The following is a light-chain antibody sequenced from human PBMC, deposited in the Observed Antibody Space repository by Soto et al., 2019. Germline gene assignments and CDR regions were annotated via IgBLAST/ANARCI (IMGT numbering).Light chain of an antibody. Sequence: QSVLTQPPSVSAAPGQKVTISCSGSSSNIGNNYVSWYQHLPGTAPKLLIYEDNKRPSGIPDRFSGSKSGTSATLDITGLQTGDEADYYCGTWDSSLSASYVFATGTKVTVL. V-gene: IGLV1-51*02. CDR3: GTWDSSLSASYV. J-gene: IGLJ1*01. CDR2: EDN. CDR1: SSNIGNNY.